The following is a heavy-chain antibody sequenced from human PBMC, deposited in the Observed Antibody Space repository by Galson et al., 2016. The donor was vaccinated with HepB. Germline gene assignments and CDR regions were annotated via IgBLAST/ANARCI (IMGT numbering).Heavy chain of an antibody. J-gene: IGHJ5*02. Sequence: SETLSLTCAVYGGSFSDSYWSWIRQFPGKGLEWQGEINHSGSTYYNPSLKSRVTISVDPSKSQFSQYLTSLTAADTAIDYCAVRPRRKPILRGFFSTWLDPWGQGTLVTVSS. CDR3: AVRPRRKPILRGFFSTWLDP. CDR1: GGSFSDSY. CDR2: INHSGST. D-gene: IGHD3-3*01. V-gene: IGHV4-34*01.